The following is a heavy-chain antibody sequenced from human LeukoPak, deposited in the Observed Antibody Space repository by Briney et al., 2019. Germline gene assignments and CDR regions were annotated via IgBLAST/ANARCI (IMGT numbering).Heavy chain of an antibody. CDR2: IYYSGST. CDR3: ARVGRIAAAGPGVTPYFDY. V-gene: IGHV4-59*01. J-gene: IGHJ4*02. D-gene: IGHD6-13*01. Sequence: SETLSLTCTVSGGSISSYYWSWIRQPPGKGLEWIGYIYYSGSTNYNPSLKSRVTISVDTSKNQFSLKLSSVTAADTAVYYCARVGRIAAAGPGVTPYFDYWGQGTLVTVSS. CDR1: GGSISSYY.